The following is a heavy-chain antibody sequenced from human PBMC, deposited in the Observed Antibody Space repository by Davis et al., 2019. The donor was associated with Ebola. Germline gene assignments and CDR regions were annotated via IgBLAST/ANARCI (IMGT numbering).Heavy chain of an antibody. Sequence: SVKVSCKASGGTFSSYAISWVRQAPGQGLEWMGGIYVHYSANYAQKFQGRITITADESTAYLELRSLRSEDTAVYYCARDDIDNWNFLDYWGQGTLVTVSS. CDR3: ARDDIDNWNFLDY. CDR1: GGTFSSYA. J-gene: IGHJ4*02. CDR2: IYVHYSA. D-gene: IGHD1-7*01. V-gene: IGHV1-69*13.